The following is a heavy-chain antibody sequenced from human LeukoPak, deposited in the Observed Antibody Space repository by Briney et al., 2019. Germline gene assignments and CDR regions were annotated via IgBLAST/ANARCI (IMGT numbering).Heavy chain of an antibody. V-gene: IGHV3-30*04. J-gene: IGHJ4*02. Sequence: GGSLRLSCAASGFSLSSYAMSWVRQAPGKGLEWVAVISYDGSNKYYADSVKGRFTTSRDNSKNTLYLQMNSLRAEDTAVYYCARYNWNHGDYWGQGTLVTVSS. CDR3: ARYNWNHGDY. CDR2: ISYDGSNK. D-gene: IGHD1-14*01. CDR1: GFSLSSYA.